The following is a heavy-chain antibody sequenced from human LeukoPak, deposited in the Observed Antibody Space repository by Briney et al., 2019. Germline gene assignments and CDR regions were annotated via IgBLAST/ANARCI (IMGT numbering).Heavy chain of an antibody. V-gene: IGHV1-18*01. Sequence: ASVKVSCKASGYTFTSYDINWVRQAPGQGLEWMGWISAYNGNTNYAQKLQGRVTMTTDTSTSTAYMELRSLRSDDTAVYYCATETYSSGWYYFDYWGQGTLVTVSS. CDR2: ISAYNGNT. J-gene: IGHJ4*02. D-gene: IGHD6-19*01. CDR1: GYTFTSYD. CDR3: ATETYSSGWYYFDY.